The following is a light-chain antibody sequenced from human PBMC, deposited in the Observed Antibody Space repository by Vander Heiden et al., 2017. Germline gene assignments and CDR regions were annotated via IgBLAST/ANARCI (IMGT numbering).Light chain of an antibody. CDR1: QSVSSY. Sequence: EIVLTQSPATLSLSPGERATLSCRASQSVSSYLAWYQQQPGQAPRLLIYDASNSATGVPARFSGSGSGTDFTLTISSLEPEDFAVYYCQQRSNWRYTFGQGTKLEIK. CDR3: QQRSNWRYT. V-gene: IGKV3-11*01. J-gene: IGKJ2*01. CDR2: DAS.